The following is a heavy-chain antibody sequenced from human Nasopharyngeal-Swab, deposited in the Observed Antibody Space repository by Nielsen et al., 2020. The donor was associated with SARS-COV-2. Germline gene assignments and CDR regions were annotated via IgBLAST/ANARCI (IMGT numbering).Heavy chain of an antibody. V-gene: IGHV4-34*01. CDR2: INHSGST. CDR3: ARVSWEGSYYYYYMDV. J-gene: IGHJ6*03. Sequence: RQAPGKGLEWIGEINHSGSTNYNPSLRSRVTISVDTSKNQFSLKLSSVTAADTAVYYCARVSWEGSYYYYYMDVWGKGTTVTVSS. D-gene: IGHD1-26*01.